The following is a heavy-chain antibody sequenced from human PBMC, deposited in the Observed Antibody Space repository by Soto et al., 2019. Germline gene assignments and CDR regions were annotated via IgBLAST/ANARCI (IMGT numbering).Heavy chain of an antibody. CDR2: IIVYNGNT. CDR1: RYTFTSCG. CDR3: ARDTSRGEYDY. J-gene: IGHJ4*02. V-gene: IGHV1-18*01. D-gene: IGHD3-10*01. Sequence: QVQLVQCGAEVKKPGASVKVSCTASRYTFTSCGISWVRQAPGQGLEWMGWIIVYNGNTNYAQKLQGRVTMTTDTSTSTAYLDLRSLRSDDTAVYFCARDTSRGEYDYWGQGTLVTVS.